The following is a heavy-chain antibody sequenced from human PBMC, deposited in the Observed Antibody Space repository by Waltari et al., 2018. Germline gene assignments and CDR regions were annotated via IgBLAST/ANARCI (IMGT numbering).Heavy chain of an antibody. Sequence: QVQLQQWGAGLLKPSETLSLTCAVYGGSFSGYYWSWIRQPPGKGLEWIGEINHSGSTNYIPSLKSRVTISVDTSKNQFSLKLSSVTAADTAVYYCARSTPATAIGNWGQGTLVTVSS. CDR2: INHSGST. V-gene: IGHV4-34*01. J-gene: IGHJ4*02. D-gene: IGHD2-2*02. CDR1: GGSFSGYY. CDR3: ARSTPATAIGN.